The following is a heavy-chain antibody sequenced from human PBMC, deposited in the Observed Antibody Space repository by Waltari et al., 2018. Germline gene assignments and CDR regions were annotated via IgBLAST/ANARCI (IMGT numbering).Heavy chain of an antibody. CDR3: AVDIVIRGGYFDY. CDR1: GYTFTGYY. J-gene: IGHJ4*02. D-gene: IGHD2-15*01. Sequence: QVQLVQSGAEVQTPGASVKVSCKASGYTFTGYYMHWLRQAPGQGLEWMGWINPNSGGTNYAQKFQGRVTMTRDTSISTAYMELSRLRSDDTAVYYCAVDIVIRGGYFDYWGQGTLVTVSS. V-gene: IGHV1-2*02. CDR2: INPNSGGT.